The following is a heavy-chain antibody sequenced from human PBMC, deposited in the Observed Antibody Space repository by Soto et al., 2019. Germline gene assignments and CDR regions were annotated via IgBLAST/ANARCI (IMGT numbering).Heavy chain of an antibody. V-gene: IGHV4-39*01. CDR3: GRPSRDDYSHGGSGIPGS. J-gene: IGHJ4*02. CDR1: GGSISSRLYY. Sequence: SETLSLTCTVFGGSISSRLYYWDWIRQPPGKGLEWIGNIYFSGSAYYNPSLRSRVSISVDTSNNQFSLELSSVTAADTAVYFCGRPSRDDYSHGGSGIPGSWGPGTLVTVSS. CDR2: IYFSGSA. D-gene: IGHD4-4*01.